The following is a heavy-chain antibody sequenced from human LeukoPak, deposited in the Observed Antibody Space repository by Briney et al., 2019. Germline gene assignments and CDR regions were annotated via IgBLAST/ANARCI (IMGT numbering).Heavy chain of an antibody. D-gene: IGHD1-20*01. CDR3: ARGYSWNDGRDY. CDR1: GGSISSYY. Sequence: PSETLSLTCTVSGGSISSYYWSWIRQPPGKGLEWIGYIYYSGSTNYNPSLKSRVTISVDTSKNQFSLKLSSVTAADTAVYYCARGYSWNDGRDYWGQGTLVTVSS. V-gene: IGHV4-59*01. J-gene: IGHJ4*02. CDR2: IYYSGST.